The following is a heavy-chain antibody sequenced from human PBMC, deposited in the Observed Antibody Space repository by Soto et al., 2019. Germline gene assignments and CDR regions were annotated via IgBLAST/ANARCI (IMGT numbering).Heavy chain of an antibody. J-gene: IGHJ4*02. V-gene: IGHV3-23*01. CDR3: AKEAEENENVPIPGDN. Sequence: EVQLLESGGGLVQPGGSLRLSCAASGFSFRNYATTWVRQAPGKGLEWVSGLSGSGTMRYYADSVRGRFIISRDNAKNTLFLQMDNLRVEDSAVYYCAKEAEENENVPIPGDNWGQGTPVTVSS. CDR1: GFSFRNYA. CDR2: LSGSGTMR. D-gene: IGHD1-1*01.